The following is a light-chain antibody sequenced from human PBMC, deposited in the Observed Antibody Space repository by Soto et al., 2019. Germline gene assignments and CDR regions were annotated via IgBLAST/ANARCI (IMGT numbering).Light chain of an antibody. CDR1: SSNIGSNT. Sequence: QSVLTQPPSASGTPGQRVTISCSGSSSNIGSNTVNWYQQLPGTAPKLLIYSNNQRPSGVPDRFSGSKSGTSASLAISGLQAEDEADYYCGAWDGGLNGYVFGTGTKVTVL. CDR3: GAWDGGLNGYV. J-gene: IGLJ1*01. V-gene: IGLV1-44*01. CDR2: SNN.